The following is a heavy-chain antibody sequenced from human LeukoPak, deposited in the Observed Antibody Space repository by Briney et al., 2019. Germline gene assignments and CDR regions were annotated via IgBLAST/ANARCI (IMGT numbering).Heavy chain of an antibody. V-gene: IGHV1-2*02. D-gene: IGHD5-12*01. CDR3: ARAPRYSGYPSEVDY. Sequence: ASVKVSCKASGYTFTGYYIHWVRQAPGQGLEWMGWINPNSGDTNYAQKFQGRVTMTRDMSISTAYMELSRLRSDDTAVYYCARAPRYSGYPSEVDYWGQGTLVTVSS. CDR2: INPNSGDT. J-gene: IGHJ4*02. CDR1: GYTFTGYY.